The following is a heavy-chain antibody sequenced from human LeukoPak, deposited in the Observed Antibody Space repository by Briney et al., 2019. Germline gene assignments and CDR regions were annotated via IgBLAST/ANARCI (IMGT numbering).Heavy chain of an antibody. J-gene: IGHJ4*02. CDR3: AKLEAGFWGELH. Sequence: SGGSLRLSCAASGFTFSSYAMSWVRQAPGKGLEWVSAISGSGGSTYYADSVKGRFTISRDNTKNTLYLQMNSLRAEDTAVYYCAKLEAGFWGELHWGQGTLVTVSS. V-gene: IGHV3-23*01. CDR2: ISGSGGST. CDR1: GFTFSSYA. D-gene: IGHD3-16*01.